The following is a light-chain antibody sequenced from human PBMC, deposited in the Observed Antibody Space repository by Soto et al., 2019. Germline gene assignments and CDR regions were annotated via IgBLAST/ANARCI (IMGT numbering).Light chain of an antibody. Sequence: QSVLTQPPSVAGAPGQRVTIPCTGSSSNIGSYYYVHWYQQLPGTVPKLLIYGDNNRPSGVPDRFSGSKSGTSASLAITGLQAEDEADYYCQSYDSSLSHVVFGGGTKLTVL. CDR1: SSNIGSYYY. J-gene: IGLJ2*01. CDR2: GDN. V-gene: IGLV1-40*01. CDR3: QSYDSSLSHVV.